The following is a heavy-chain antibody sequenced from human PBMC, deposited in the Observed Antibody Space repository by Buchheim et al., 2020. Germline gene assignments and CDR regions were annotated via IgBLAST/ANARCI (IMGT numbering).Heavy chain of an antibody. CDR3: ARNYYGSGCYPRYYYYGMDV. J-gene: IGHJ6*02. D-gene: IGHD3-10*01. CDR2: INHSGST. Sequence: QVQLQQWGAGLLKPSETLSLTCAVYGGSFSGYYWSWIRQPPGKGLEWIGEINHSGSTNYNPSLKSRVTISVDTSKNQFSLKLSSVTAADTAVYYCARNYYGSGCYPRYYYYGMDVWGQGTT. V-gene: IGHV4-34*01. CDR1: GGSFSGYY.